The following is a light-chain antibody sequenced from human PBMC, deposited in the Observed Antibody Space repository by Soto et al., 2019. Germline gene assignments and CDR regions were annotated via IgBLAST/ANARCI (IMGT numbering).Light chain of an antibody. Sequence: SVLAQPASVSVSPGQSITISCTGTSSDVGSYNLVSWYQQHPGKAPKLMIYEVSKRPSGVSNRFSGSKSGNTASLTISGLQAEDEADYYCCSYAGSSTSYVFGNGTKVTVL. CDR1: SSDVGSYNL. CDR3: CSYAGSSTSYV. J-gene: IGLJ1*01. CDR2: EVS. V-gene: IGLV2-23*02.